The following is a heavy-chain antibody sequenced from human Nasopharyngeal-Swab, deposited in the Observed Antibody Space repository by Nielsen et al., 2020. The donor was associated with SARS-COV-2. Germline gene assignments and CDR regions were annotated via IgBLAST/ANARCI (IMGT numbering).Heavy chain of an antibody. Sequence: SETLSLTCAVYGGSFSGYYWNWIRQPPGKGLEWIGEINHSGNTNYNPSLKSRVTISVDTSKNQFSLKLRSVTAADTAVYYCARAGVDISTGSSGGCFEYWGQGTLVTVSS. D-gene: IGHD3-9*01. V-gene: IGHV4-34*01. J-gene: IGHJ4*02. CDR2: INHSGNT. CDR1: GGSFSGYY. CDR3: ARAGVDISTGSSGGCFEY.